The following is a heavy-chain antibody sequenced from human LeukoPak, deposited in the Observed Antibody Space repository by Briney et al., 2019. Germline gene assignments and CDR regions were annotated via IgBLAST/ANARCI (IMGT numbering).Heavy chain of an antibody. CDR1: GYTFTSYY. V-gene: IGHV1-2*06. Sequence: GASVKVSCKASGYTFTSYYMHWVRQAPGQGLEWLGRINPNSGGTNYAQKFQGRVTMTRDTSISTVYMELSRLRSDDTAVYYCARDTVVVPDATNWFDPWGQGTLVTVSS. D-gene: IGHD2-2*01. CDR2: INPNSGGT. J-gene: IGHJ5*02. CDR3: ARDTVVVPDATNWFDP.